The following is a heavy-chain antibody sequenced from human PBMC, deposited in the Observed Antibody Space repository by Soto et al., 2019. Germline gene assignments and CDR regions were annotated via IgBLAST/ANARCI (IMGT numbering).Heavy chain of an antibody. D-gene: IGHD6-19*01. CDR2: IIPILGIA. V-gene: IGHV1-69*02. Sequence: QVQLVQSGAEVKKPGSSVKVSCKASGGTFSSYTISWVRQAPGQGLEWMGRIIPILGIANYAQKFQGRVTITADKATSTAYMELSSLRSEDTAVYYCARVGAVAGLDYWGQGTLVTVSS. CDR1: GGTFSSYT. J-gene: IGHJ4*02. CDR3: ARVGAVAGLDY.